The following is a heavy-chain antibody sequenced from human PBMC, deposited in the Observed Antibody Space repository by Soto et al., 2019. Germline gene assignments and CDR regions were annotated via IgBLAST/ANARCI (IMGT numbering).Heavy chain of an antibody. D-gene: IGHD3-9*01. V-gene: IGHV1-24*01. CDR2: FDPEDGET. CDR1: GYTLTELS. Sequence: ASVKVSCKVSGYTLTELSMHWVRQAPGKGLEWMGGFDPEDGETIYAQKFQGRVTMTEDTSTDTAYMELSSLRSEDTAVYYCATSKRCTGYDPINAFDYWGQGTLVIVSS. CDR3: ATSKRCTGYDPINAFDY. J-gene: IGHJ4*02.